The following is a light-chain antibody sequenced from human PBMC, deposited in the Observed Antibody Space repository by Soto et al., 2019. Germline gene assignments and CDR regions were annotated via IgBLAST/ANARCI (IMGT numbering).Light chain of an antibody. CDR1: QSISHW. J-gene: IGKJ1*01. CDR3: QQYNTYSWT. CDR2: HAS. Sequence: DIQMTQSPSTLSASVGKRVTISCRASQSISHWLAWYQQKPGKAPTLLIYHASSLESGVPSRFSGSGSGTEFTLTISSLQPDDFATYYCQQYNTYSWTFGQGTKVDI. V-gene: IGKV1-5*01.